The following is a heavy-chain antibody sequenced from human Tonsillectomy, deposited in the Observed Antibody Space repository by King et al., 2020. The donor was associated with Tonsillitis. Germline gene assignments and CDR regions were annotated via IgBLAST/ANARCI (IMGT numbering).Heavy chain of an antibody. CDR3: ARGDTPMDLGPYDH. J-gene: IGHJ4*02. D-gene: IGHD5-18*01. CDR1: GITFSGYT. Sequence: DVQLVESGGGLVQPGGSLRLSCAASGITFSGYTMNWVRQAPGKGLEWVSYITGSTGTPDYADSVKGRFTISRDDAKNSLYLEMNSLRDADTAVYYCARGDTPMDLGPYDHWGQGTLVTVSS. CDR2: ITGSTGTP. V-gene: IGHV3-48*02.